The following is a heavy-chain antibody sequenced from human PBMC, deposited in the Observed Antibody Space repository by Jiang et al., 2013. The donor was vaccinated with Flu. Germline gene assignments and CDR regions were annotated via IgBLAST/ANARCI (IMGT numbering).Heavy chain of an antibody. Sequence: LLKPSETLSLTCAVSGYPINSGYYWGWIRQPPGKGLEWIGNIYDSENIDHSGTTYYNPSLKSRVTISLDTSKNQFSLKLRSVTAADTAVYYCARLGSGSSLYFDYWGQGTLVTVSS. V-gene: IGHV4-38-2*01. D-gene: IGHD3-10*01. CDR3: ARLGSGSSLYFDY. CDR2: IYDSENIDHSGTT. CDR1: GYPINSGYY. J-gene: IGHJ4*02.